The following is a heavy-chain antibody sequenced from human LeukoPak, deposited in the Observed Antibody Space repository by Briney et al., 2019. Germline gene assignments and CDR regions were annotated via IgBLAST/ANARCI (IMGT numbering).Heavy chain of an antibody. V-gene: IGHV4-4*09. CDR2: IYTSGST. Sequence: SETLSLTCTAPGGSISSYYWSWIRQPPGKGLEWIGYIYTSGSTNYNPSLKSRVTISVDTSKNQFSLKLSSVTAADTAVYYCARLMTNHYYYYYMDVWGKGTTVTVSS. CDR3: ARLMTNHYYYYYMDV. D-gene: IGHD3-16*01. J-gene: IGHJ6*03. CDR1: GGSISSYY.